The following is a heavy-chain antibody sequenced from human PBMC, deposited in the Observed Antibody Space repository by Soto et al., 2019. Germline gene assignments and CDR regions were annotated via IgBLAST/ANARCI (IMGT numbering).Heavy chain of an antibody. Sequence: LRLSCSASGFTFSTYGMHWVRQAPGKGLEYVSAISSNGGSTYYADSVKGRFTISRDNSKNTLYLQMSSLRAEDTAVYYCVKDGAYCGGDCYSAFDAFDIWGQGTMVTVSS. CDR2: ISSNGGST. CDR1: GFTFSTYG. J-gene: IGHJ3*02. D-gene: IGHD2-21*02. CDR3: VKDGAYCGGDCYSAFDAFDI. V-gene: IGHV3-64D*06.